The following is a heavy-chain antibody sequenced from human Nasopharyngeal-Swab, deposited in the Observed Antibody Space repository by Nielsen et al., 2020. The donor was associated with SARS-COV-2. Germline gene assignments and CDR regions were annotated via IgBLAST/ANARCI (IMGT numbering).Heavy chain of an antibody. CDR2: IGTAGDT. D-gene: IGHD5-18*01. CDR1: GFTFSSYD. Sequence: GESLKISCAASGFTFSSYDMHWVRQATGKGLEWVSAIGTAGDTYYPGSVKGRFTISRENAKNSLYLQMNSLRAGDTAVYYCARSRTAMTSPYYYGMDVWGQGTTVTVSS. J-gene: IGHJ6*02. V-gene: IGHV3-13*01. CDR3: ARSRTAMTSPYYYGMDV.